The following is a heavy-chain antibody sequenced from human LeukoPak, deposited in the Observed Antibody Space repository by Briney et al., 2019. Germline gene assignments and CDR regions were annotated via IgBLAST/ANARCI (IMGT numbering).Heavy chain of an antibody. CDR1: GFTFGIYA. J-gene: IGHJ6*03. CDR3: AKDSGRGYSGGAFYYYYYYMDV. CDR2: ISDSDGST. V-gene: IGHV3-23*01. D-gene: IGHD5-18*01. Sequence: PGGSLRLSCAASGFTFGIYAMNWVRQAPGKGLEWVSAISDSDGSTYYADSVKGRFTISRDNSKSTLYLQMNSLRAEDTAIYYCAKDSGRGYSGGAFYYYYYYMDVWGKGTTVTVSS.